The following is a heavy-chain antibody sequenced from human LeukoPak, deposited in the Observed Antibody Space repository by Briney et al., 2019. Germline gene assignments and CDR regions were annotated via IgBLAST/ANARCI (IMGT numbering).Heavy chain of an antibody. Sequence: SVTVSCKASGFTVTSSAVQWVRQARGQRLEWIGWIVVGSGNTNYAQKFQERVTITRDMSTSTAYMELSSLRSEDTAGYYCAAARRELRYFDWSPDYWGQGTLVTVSS. D-gene: IGHD3-9*01. CDR1: GFTVTSSA. J-gene: IGHJ4*02. CDR3: AAARRELRYFDWSPDY. V-gene: IGHV1-58*01. CDR2: IVVGSGNT.